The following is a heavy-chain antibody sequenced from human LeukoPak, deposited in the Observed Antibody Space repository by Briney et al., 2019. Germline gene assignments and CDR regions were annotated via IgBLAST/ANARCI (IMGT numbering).Heavy chain of an antibody. CDR1: GGSISSYY. V-gene: IGHV4-59*01. Sequence: KPSETLSLTCTVSGGSISSYYWSWIRQPPGKGLEWIGYIYYSGSTNYNPSLKSRVTISVDTSKNQFSLKLSSVTAADTAVYYCARVVVYGDYPSWFDPWGQGTLVTVSS. CDR2: IYYSGST. CDR3: ARVVVYGDYPSWFDP. D-gene: IGHD4-17*01. J-gene: IGHJ5*02.